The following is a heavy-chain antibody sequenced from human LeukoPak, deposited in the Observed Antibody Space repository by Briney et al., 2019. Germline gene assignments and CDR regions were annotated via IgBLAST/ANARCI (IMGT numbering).Heavy chain of an antibody. V-gene: IGHV4-39*07. D-gene: IGHD2-2*02. J-gene: IGHJ3*02. CDR2: IYYSGST. CDR3: ARPAPELGYCSSTSCYTPAFDI. CDR1: GGSISSSSYY. Sequence: SETLSLTCTVSGGSISSSSYYWGWIRQPPGKGLEWIGSIYYSGSTYYNPSLKSRVTISVDTSENQFSLKLSSVTAADTAVYYCARPAPELGYCSSTSCYTPAFDIWGQGTMVTVSS.